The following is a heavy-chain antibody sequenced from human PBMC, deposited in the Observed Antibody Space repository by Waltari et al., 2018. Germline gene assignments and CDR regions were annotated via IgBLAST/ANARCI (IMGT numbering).Heavy chain of an antibody. CDR1: GFPFINAW. V-gene: IGHV3-15*07. D-gene: IGHD5-12*01. CDR3: VRPRLSGYDIDY. CDR2: IKSKTDGGTT. Sequence: EVQLVESGGGLVTPGWSLRLSCTALGFPFINAWMNLVRQAPGKGLEWVGRIKSKTDGGTTDYGEPVKGRFTISRNDSKTTLYLEMNGLKTEDTAVYYCVRPRLSGYDIDYWGQGTLVTVSS. J-gene: IGHJ4*02.